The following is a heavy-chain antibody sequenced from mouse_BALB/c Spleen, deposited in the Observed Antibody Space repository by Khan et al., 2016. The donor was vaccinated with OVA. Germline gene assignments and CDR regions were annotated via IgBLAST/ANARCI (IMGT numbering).Heavy chain of an antibody. CDR2: ISSGSNTI. Sequence: EVELVESGGGLVQPGGSRKLSCAASGFTFSGFGMHWVRQAPEKGLEWVAFISSGSNTIYYADTVKGRFTISRDNPKKTLFLQMTGLRSEDTAMYFCARTGYYYFDHWGQGTTLTVSS. CDR3: ARTGYYYFDH. CDR1: GFTFSGFG. D-gene: IGHD2-3*01. V-gene: IGHV5-17*02. J-gene: IGHJ2*01.